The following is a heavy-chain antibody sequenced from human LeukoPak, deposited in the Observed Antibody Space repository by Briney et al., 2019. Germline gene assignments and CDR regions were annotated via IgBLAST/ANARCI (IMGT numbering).Heavy chain of an antibody. CDR3: ARVDDYGTFDY. Sequence: PSETLSLTCTVSGGSISSYYWSWIRQPPGKGLEWIGYIYYSGSTNYNPSLKSRVTISVDTSKNQFSLKLSSVTAADTAVYYCARVDDYGTFDYWGQGTLVTVSS. J-gene: IGHJ4*02. D-gene: IGHD4-17*01. CDR1: GGSISSYY. V-gene: IGHV4-59*01. CDR2: IYYSGST.